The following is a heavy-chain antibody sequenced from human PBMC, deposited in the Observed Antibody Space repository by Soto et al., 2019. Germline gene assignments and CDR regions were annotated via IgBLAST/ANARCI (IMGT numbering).Heavy chain of an antibody. CDR2: IYYSGST. D-gene: IGHD2-2*01. CDR3: ARPVVVVPAATYFDY. V-gene: IGHV4-39*01. Sequence: PSETLSLTCTVSGGSISSSIYYWGWIRHPPGKGLEWIGSIYYSGSTYYNPSLKSRVTMSVDTSKNQFSLKLSSVTAADTAVYYCARPVVVVPAATYFDYWGQGTLVTVSS. J-gene: IGHJ4*02. CDR1: GGSISSSIYY.